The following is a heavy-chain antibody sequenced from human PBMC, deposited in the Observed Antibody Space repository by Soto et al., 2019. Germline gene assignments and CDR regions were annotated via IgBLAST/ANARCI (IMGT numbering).Heavy chain of an antibody. D-gene: IGHD3-10*01. CDR2: IWYDGSNK. J-gene: IGHJ6*02. V-gene: IGHV3-33*01. CDR1: GFSFSSYG. CDR3: ARDPTSGAMVRGNMDV. Sequence: QVQLVESGGGVVQPGRSLRLSCAVSGFSFSSYGMHWVRQAPGKGLEWVAVIWYDGSNKYYADSVKGRFTISRDNXKXMMYLQMNSLRVEDTAVYYCARDPTSGAMVRGNMDVWGQGTTVTVSS.